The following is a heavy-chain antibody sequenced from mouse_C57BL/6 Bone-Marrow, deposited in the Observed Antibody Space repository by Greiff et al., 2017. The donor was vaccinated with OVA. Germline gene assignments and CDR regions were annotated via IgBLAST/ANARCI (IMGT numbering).Heavy chain of an antibody. D-gene: IGHD1-1*01. CDR2: IYPGNSDT. CDR1: GYTFTSYC. J-gene: IGHJ1*03. Sequence: EVQLQQSGTVLARPGASVKMSCKTSGYTFTSYCMHWVKQRPGQGLEWIGAIYPGNSDTSYNQKFKGKAKLTAVSSASTAYMELSSLTNEDSAVYYGTRYYGSSYWYFDVWGTGTTVTVSS. CDR3: TRYYGSSYWYFDV. V-gene: IGHV1-5*01.